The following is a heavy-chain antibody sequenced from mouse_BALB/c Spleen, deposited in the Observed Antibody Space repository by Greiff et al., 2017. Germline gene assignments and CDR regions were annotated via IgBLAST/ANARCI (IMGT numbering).Heavy chain of an antibody. D-gene: IGHD2-3*01. CDR1: GFAFSSYD. CDR3: ARGRDGYYAMDY. V-gene: IGHV5-12-1*01. Sequence: EVKLVESGGGLVKPGGSLKLSCAASGFAFSSYDMSWVRQTPEKRLEWVAYISSGGGSTYYPDTVKGRFTISRDNAKNTLYLQMSSLKSEDTAMYYCARGRDGYYAMDYWGQGTSVTVSS. J-gene: IGHJ4*01. CDR2: ISSGGGST.